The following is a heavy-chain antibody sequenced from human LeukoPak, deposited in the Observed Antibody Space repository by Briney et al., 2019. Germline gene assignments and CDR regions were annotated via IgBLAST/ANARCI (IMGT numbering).Heavy chain of an antibody. D-gene: IGHD3-16*01. V-gene: IGHV4-59*01. CDR1: GGSISSYY. CDR2: IYYSGST. Sequence: SETLSLTCTVSGGSISSYYWSWIRQPPGKGLEWIGYIYYSGSTNYNPSLKSRVTISVHTSKNQFSLKLRSVTAADTAVYYCAREASQKGAHYMDVWGKGTTVTISS. CDR3: AREASQKGAHYMDV. J-gene: IGHJ6*03.